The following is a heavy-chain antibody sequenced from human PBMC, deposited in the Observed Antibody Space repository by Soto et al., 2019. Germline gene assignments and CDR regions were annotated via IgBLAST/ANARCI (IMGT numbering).Heavy chain of an antibody. CDR1: GDTVNVYD. V-gene: IGHV1-2*04. CDR3: ARTRGSYYIDFDY. CDR2: INPNSGGT. D-gene: IGHD1-26*01. Sequence: ASVKVACKASGDTVNVYDMHGARQAPGQGLEWMGWINPNSGGTNYAQKFQGWVTMTRDTSISTACMELSRLRSDDTAVYYCARTRGSYYIDFDYWGQGTLVTVSS. J-gene: IGHJ4*02.